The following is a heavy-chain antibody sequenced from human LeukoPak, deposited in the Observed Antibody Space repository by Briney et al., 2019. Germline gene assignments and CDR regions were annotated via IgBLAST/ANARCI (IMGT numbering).Heavy chain of an antibody. V-gene: IGHV1-3*01. D-gene: IGHD6-13*01. CDR3: ARDIAAAGNWFDP. CDR1: GGTFSSYA. CDR2: INAGNGNT. J-gene: IGHJ5*02. Sequence: ASVKVSCKASGGTFSSYAISWVRQAPGQGLEWMGWINAGNGNTKYSQKFQGRVTITRDTSASTAYMELSSLRSEDTAVYYCARDIAAAGNWFDPWGQGTLVTVSS.